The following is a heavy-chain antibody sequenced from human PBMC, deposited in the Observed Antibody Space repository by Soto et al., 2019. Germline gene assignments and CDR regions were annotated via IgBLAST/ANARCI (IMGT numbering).Heavy chain of an antibody. CDR3: ARADFVVRGVYYYSGMDV. V-gene: IGHV1-18*01. CDR1: GYTFSSYG. Sequence: QAQLVQSGAEVKKPGASVKVSCKASGYTFSSYGITWVRQAPGQGLEWMAWISGYNGNTNYAQNLQGRVTMTTDTSTNTAYMELRSLRSDDTAVYYCARADFVVRGVYYYSGMDVWGQGTTVTVSS. J-gene: IGHJ6*02. CDR2: ISGYNGNT. D-gene: IGHD3-10*01.